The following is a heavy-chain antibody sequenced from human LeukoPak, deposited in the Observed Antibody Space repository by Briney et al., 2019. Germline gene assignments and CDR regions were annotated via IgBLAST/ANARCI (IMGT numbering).Heavy chain of an antibody. V-gene: IGHV3-23*01. D-gene: IGHD2-2*01. CDR3: AKEPREYCSSTSCPNWFDS. J-gene: IGHJ5*01. CDR2: ISASGGTT. Sequence: GGSLRLSFQAPGFTFNNYAMSWVRQAPGKGLEWAPAISASGGTTYYADSVKGRFTISRDNSENTLFLQMNSLRAEDTAVYYCAKEPREYCSSTSCPNWFDSWGQGTLVTVSS. CDR1: GFTFNNYA.